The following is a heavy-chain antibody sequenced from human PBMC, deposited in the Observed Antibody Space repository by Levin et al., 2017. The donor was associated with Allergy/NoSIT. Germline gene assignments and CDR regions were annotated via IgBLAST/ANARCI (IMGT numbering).Heavy chain of an antibody. CDR2: IYYSGST. J-gene: IGHJ4*02. V-gene: IGHV4-59*01. CDR1: GGSISSYY. D-gene: IGHD6-6*01. CDR3: ARVEYSSSSGGPHFDY. Sequence: SETLSLTCTVSGGSISSYYWSWIRQPPGKGLEWIGYIYYSGSTNYNPSLKSRVTISVDTSKNQFSLKLSSVTAADTAVYYCARVEYSSSSGGPHFDYWGQGTLVTVSS.